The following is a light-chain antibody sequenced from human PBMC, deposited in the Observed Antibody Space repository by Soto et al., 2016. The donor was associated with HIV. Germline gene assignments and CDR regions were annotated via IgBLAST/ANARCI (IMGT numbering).Light chain of an antibody. CDR2: DNS. CDR3: HVWDSDIYLGV. V-gene: IGLV3-21*04. Sequence: SYLLTQPPSLSVAPGKTATITCGGNNIGTKNVHWYQQRPGQAPMLIMYDNSDRPSGIPERLSGSNSGTTATLTTNRVEAEDEADYYCHVWDSDIYLGVFGGGTKLTVL. J-gene: IGLJ2*01. CDR1: NIGTKN.